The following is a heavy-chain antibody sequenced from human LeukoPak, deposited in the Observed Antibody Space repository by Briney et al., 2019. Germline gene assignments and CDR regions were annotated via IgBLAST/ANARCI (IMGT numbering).Heavy chain of an antibody. V-gene: IGHV4-34*01. CDR3: ARGSTS. CDR1: GGSFSGCY. D-gene: IGHD2-2*01. CDR2: INHSGST. Sequence: SETLSLTCAVYGGSFSGCYWSWIRQPPGKGLEWIGEINHSGSTNYNPSLKSRVTISVDTSKNQFSLKLSSVTAADTAVYYCARGSTSWGQGTLVTVSS. J-gene: IGHJ4*02.